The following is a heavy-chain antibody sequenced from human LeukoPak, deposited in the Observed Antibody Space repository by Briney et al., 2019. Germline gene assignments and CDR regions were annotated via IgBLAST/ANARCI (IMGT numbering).Heavy chain of an antibody. J-gene: IGHJ4*02. D-gene: IGHD1-7*01. CDR2: ISSSGSTI. V-gene: IGHV3-48*03. CDR3: ARGKLELRGYYFDY. Sequence: GGSLRLSCAASGFTFSSYEMNWVRQAPGKGLEWVTYISSSGSTIYYADSVKGRFTISRDNAKNSLYLQMNSLRAEDTAVYCCARGKLELRGYYFDYWGQGTLVTVSS. CDR1: GFTFSSYE.